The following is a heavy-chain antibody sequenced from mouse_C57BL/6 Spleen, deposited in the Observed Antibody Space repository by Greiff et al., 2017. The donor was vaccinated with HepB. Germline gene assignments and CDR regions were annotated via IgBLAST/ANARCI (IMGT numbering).Heavy chain of an antibody. CDR3: ARRAYYSNYVGAMDY. Sequence: EVQLQQSGPELVKPGASVKIPCKASGYTFTDYNMDWVKQSHGKSLEWIGDINPNNGGTIYNQKFKGKATLTVDKSSSTAYMERRSLTSEDTAVYYCARRAYYSNYVGAMDYWGQGTSVTVSS. D-gene: IGHD2-5*01. J-gene: IGHJ4*01. CDR2: INPNNGGT. V-gene: IGHV1-18*01. CDR1: GYTFTDYN.